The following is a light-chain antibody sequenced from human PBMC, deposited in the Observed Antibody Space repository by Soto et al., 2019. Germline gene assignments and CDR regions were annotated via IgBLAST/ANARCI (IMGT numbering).Light chain of an antibody. V-gene: IGKV3-20*01. CDR3: QPYVSSPVS. CDR2: GAS. J-gene: IGKJ5*01. Sequence: EVLLAPSPTTLSRSTGAKATLCCRASQSVSSNLAWYQQKPGQAPRLLIYGASTRATGIPDRISGSGSGTDFTLTIGILEPEDFAVYYCQPYVSSPVSLGQGTRLEIK. CDR1: QSVSSN.